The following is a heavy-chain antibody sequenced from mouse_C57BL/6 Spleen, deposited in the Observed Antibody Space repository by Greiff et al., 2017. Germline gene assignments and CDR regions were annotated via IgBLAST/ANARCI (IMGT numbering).Heavy chain of an antibody. V-gene: IGHV5-16*01. CDR3: ARDDYGNYFDY. J-gene: IGHJ2*01. D-gene: IGHD2-1*01. CDR1: GFTFSDYY. Sequence: DVKLVESEGGLVQPGSSMKLSCTASGFTFSDYYMAWVRQVPEKGLEWVANINYDGSSTYYLDSLKSRFIISRDNAKNILYLQMSSLKSEDTATYYCARDDYGNYFDYWGQGTTLTVSS. CDR2: INYDGSST.